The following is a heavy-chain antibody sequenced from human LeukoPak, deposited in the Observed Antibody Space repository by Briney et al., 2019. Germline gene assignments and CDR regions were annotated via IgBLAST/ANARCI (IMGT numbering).Heavy chain of an antibody. J-gene: IGHJ6*02. Sequence: GGSLRLSWAASGFTFSSYGMHWVRQAPGKGLEWVAVIWYDGSNKYYADSVKGRFTISRDNSKNTLYLQMNSLRAEDTAVYYCARDDLLRFYYGMDVWGQGTTVTVSS. CDR3: ARDDLLRFYYGMDV. V-gene: IGHV3-33*01. CDR2: IWYDGSNK. D-gene: IGHD5/OR15-5a*01. CDR1: GFTFSSYG.